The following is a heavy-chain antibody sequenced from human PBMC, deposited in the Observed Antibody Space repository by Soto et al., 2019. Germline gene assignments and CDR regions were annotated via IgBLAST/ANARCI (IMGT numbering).Heavy chain of an antibody. CDR1: RFTFSNYA. Sequence: EVQLLESGGGLVQPGGSLRLSCAASRFTFSNYAMSWVRQAPGKGLEWVSVISGSGGSTNYADSVKGRFTISRDNSKNTLYLQINSLRAEDTAVYYCAKDAGGGFLPRPYYFDYWGQGTLVTVSS. D-gene: IGHD5-12*01. V-gene: IGHV3-23*01. CDR2: ISGSGGST. J-gene: IGHJ4*02. CDR3: AKDAGGGFLPRPYYFDY.